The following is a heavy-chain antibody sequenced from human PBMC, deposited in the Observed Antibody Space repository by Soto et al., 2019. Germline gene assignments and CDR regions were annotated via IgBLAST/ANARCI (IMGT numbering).Heavy chain of an antibody. J-gene: IGHJ6*02. CDR3: ARGFRVSFPVYYYYGMAV. CDR1: GGSFSGYY. CDR2: INHSGST. Sequence: SETLSLTCAVYGGSFSGYYWSCIRQPPGKGLEWIGEINHSGSTNYNPSLKSRVTISVDTSKNQFSLKMSSVTAADTAVYYCARGFRVSFPVYYYYGMAVWGQGTTVTGSS. D-gene: IGHD3-3*01. V-gene: IGHV4-34*01.